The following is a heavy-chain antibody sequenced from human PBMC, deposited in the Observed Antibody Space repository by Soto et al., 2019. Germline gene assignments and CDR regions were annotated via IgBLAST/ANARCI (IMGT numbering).Heavy chain of an antibody. D-gene: IGHD6-19*01. CDR2: IDIAGSTT. V-gene: IGHV3-74*01. Sequence: GGSLRLSCAASGFTFSSYWMHWVRQTPGKGLVWVSRIDIAGSTTTYADSVKGRFTISRDNAKNTLYLQMNSLRAEDTAVYYCARDQTVAGPTTFDYCGQGTLVTVSS. CDR1: GFTFSSYW. CDR3: ARDQTVAGPTTFDY. J-gene: IGHJ4*02.